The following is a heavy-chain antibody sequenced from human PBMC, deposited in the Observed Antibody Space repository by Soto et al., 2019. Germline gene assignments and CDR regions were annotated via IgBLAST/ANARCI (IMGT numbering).Heavy chain of an antibody. V-gene: IGHV1-69*01. CDR1: GGTFSTHA. Sequence: QVQLVQSGAEVKKPGSSVKVSCKASGGTFSTHAIIWVRQAPGHGLEWMGGIIPISGTTYYTQKFQGRVTITADEPTGTAFMELSSLKSEDTAVFYCARGYCSGGNCYSGMDVWGQGTMVTVSS. CDR2: IIPISGTT. J-gene: IGHJ6*02. D-gene: IGHD2-15*01. CDR3: ARGYCSGGNCYSGMDV.